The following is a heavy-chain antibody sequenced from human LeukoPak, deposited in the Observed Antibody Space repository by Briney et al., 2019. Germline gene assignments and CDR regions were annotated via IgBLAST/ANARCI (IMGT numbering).Heavy chain of an antibody. CDR1: GFTFSSYG. V-gene: IGHV3-30*18. Sequence: GGSLRLSCAASGFTFSSYGMHWVRQAPGKGLEWVAVISYDGSNKYYADSVKGRFTISRDNSKNTLYLQMNSLRAEDTAVYYCAKERGYCSGGSCYSSDAFDIWGQGTMVTVSS. J-gene: IGHJ3*02. D-gene: IGHD2-15*01. CDR3: AKERGYCSGGSCYSSDAFDI. CDR2: ISYDGSNK.